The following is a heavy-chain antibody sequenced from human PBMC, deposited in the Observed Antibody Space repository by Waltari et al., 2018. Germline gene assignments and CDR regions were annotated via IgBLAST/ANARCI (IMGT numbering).Heavy chain of an antibody. Sequence: EVQLVVSGGGLVQPGGSLRLSGVASGFSSSTYWTSWVRQAPGKGLEWVANIKQDGTEKNYVDSVKGRFTISRDNAETSVYLQMSNLRVDDTATYYCAAGSGWVFESWGRGTLVTVSS. V-gene: IGHV3-7*03. D-gene: IGHD6-19*01. CDR1: GFSSSTYW. CDR2: IKQDGTEK. CDR3: AAGSGWVFES. J-gene: IGHJ4*02.